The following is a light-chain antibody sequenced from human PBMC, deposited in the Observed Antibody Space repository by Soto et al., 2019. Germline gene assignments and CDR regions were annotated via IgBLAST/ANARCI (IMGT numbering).Light chain of an antibody. CDR1: QSVGGN. CDR3: QQYNNWPPWT. CDR2: AAS. J-gene: IGKJ1*01. Sequence: EIVMTQSPATLSVSPGERATLSCRASQSVGGNLAWYQQKPGQPPRLLIYAASSRPTGIPARFRGSGSGTEFTLTISSLQSEDFAVYYCQQYNNWPPWTFGQGTKVEIK. V-gene: IGKV3-15*01.